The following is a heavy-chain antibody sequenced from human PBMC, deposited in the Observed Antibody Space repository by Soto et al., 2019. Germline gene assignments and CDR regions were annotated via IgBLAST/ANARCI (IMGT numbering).Heavy chain of an antibody. CDR2: IRSKAYGGTT. D-gene: IGHD3-3*01. V-gene: IGHV3-49*03. Sequence: PGGSLRLSCTASGFTFGDYAMSWFRQAPGKGLEWVGFIRSKAYGGTTEYAASVKGRFTISRDDSKSIAYLQMNSLKTEDTAVYYCTRDFVTYYDFWSGYYTFSSSGYYYGMDVWGQGTTVTVSS. CDR3: TRDFVTYYDFWSGYYTFSSSGYYYGMDV. J-gene: IGHJ6*02. CDR1: GFTFGDYA.